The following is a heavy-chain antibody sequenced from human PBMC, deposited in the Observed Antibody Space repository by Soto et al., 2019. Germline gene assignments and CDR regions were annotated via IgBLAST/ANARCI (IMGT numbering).Heavy chain of an antibody. D-gene: IGHD4-17*01. CDR1: GFTFSNYA. CDR2: ISGSGDNA. CDR3: AKGRTPMVTMFLFDS. Sequence: EVQLLESGGDLVQPGGSLRLSCAASGFTFSNYAMTWVRQAPGKALEWVSGISGSGDNAYYADSVKGRFTFSRDNSKNTLYLQMHSLRAEDTAVYYCAKGRTPMVTMFLFDSLGQGTLVTVSS. J-gene: IGHJ4*02. V-gene: IGHV3-23*01.